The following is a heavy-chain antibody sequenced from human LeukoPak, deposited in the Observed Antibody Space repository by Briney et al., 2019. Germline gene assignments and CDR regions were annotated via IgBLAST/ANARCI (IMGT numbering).Heavy chain of an antibody. J-gene: IGHJ4*02. CDR1: GYTFTGYY. CDR2: MNPNSGNT. V-gene: IGHV1-8*02. Sequence: AASVKVSCKASGYTFTGYYMHWVRQATGQGLEWMGWMNPNSGNTGYAQKFQGRVTMTRNTSISTAYMELSSLRSEDTAVYYCARAPSVLRFLEWLSRGYYFDYWGQGTLVTVSS. D-gene: IGHD3-3*01. CDR3: ARAPSVLRFLEWLSRGYYFDY.